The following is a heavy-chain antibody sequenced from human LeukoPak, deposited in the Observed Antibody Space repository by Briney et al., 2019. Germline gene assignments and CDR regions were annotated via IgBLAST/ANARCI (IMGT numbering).Heavy chain of an antibody. V-gene: IGHV3-7*03. D-gene: IGHD3-9*01. J-gene: IGHJ4*02. CDR1: GFTFSNYW. CDR2: IKHDGGDK. Sequence: GGSLTLSCAASGFTFSNYWMSWVRQAPGKGLEWVANIKHDGGDKHYVDPVKGRFTIARDSAKNSLNLQMNSLRAEDTAVYCCARGGNYDILTGYIFDYWGQGTLVTVSS. CDR3: ARGGNYDILTGYIFDY.